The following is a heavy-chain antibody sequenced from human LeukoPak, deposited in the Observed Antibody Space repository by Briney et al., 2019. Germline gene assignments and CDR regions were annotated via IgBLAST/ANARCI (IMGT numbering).Heavy chain of an antibody. J-gene: IGHJ6*03. D-gene: IGHD2-2*01. CDR3: ARAPAPRYCSSTSCRYRDYYYYYMDV. V-gene: IGHV1-69*13. CDR1: GGTFISYA. CDR2: IIPIFGTA. Sequence: GASVKVSCKASGGTFISYAISWVRQAPGQGLEWMGGIIPIFGTANYAQKFQGRVTITPDESTSTAYMELSSLRSEDTAVYYCARAPAPRYCSSTSCRYRDYYYYYMDVWGKGTTVTVSS.